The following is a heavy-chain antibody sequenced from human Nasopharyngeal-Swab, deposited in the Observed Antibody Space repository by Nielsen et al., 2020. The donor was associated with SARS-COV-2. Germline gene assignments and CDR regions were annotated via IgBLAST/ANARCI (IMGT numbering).Heavy chain of an antibody. D-gene: IGHD1-26*01. CDR1: GGTFSSYS. V-gene: IGHV1-69*13. Sequence: SVQVSCKASGGTFSSYSISWVRQPAAQGLEWMGGIIPIFGTANYAQKFQGRVTITADESTSTSYLELSSLRSEDTAVYYCARGHTTLRRPPGPDAFDIWGQGTMVTVSS. CDR2: IIPIFGTA. CDR3: ARGHTTLRRPPGPDAFDI. J-gene: IGHJ3*02.